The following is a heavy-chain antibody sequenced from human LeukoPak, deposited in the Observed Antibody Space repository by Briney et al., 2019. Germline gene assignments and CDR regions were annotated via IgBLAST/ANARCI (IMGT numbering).Heavy chain of an antibody. CDR1: GGSFSGYY. CDR3: VTYYFDSSGPKKNY. V-gene: IGHV4-34*01. Sequence: SETLSLTCAVYGGSFSGYYWSWIRRPPGKGLEWIGEINHSGSTNYNPSLKSRVTISVDTSKKQFSLKLSSVTAADTAVYYCVTYYFDSSGPKKNYWGQGTLVTVSS. J-gene: IGHJ4*02. D-gene: IGHD3-22*01. CDR2: INHSGST.